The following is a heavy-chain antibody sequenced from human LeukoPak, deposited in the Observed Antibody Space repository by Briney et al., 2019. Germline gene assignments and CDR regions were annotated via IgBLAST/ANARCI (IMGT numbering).Heavy chain of an antibody. CDR2: IKPDGSVI. CDR1: GFTFSNYW. V-gene: IGHV3-7*04. CDR3: ARLTVSGQLDY. D-gene: IGHD6-19*01. Sequence: GGSLRLSCAASGFTFSNYWMAWVRQAPGRGLEWVASIKPDGSVIYYGDSVKGRFTLSRDNTKNALHLQMNSLRAEDTAMYYCARLTVSGQLDYWGQGTLVTVSS. J-gene: IGHJ4*02.